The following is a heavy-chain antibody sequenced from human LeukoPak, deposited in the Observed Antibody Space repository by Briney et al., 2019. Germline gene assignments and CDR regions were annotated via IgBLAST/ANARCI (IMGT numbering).Heavy chain of an antibody. CDR2: IYSGGST. D-gene: IGHD2-15*01. J-gene: IGHJ4*02. CDR3: AGASSEGVVIDATSFDL. CDR1: GFTVSSNY. V-gene: IGHV3-53*01. Sequence: GGSLRLSCAASGFTVSSNYMSWVRQAPGKGLEWVSVIYSGGSTYYADSVKGRFTISRDNSKNTWHLQLNSLRAEDTAVYYCAGASSEGVVIDATSFDLWGQGTMVIVSS.